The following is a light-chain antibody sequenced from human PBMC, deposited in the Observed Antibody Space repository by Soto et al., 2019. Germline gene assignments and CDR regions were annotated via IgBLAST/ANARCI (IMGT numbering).Light chain of an antibody. Sequence: EIVMTQSPATLSVSPGERSTLSCRASQSVSSYLAWYQQKPGQXPRXXIYGASTRATGLPARFSGSGSGTELTITISGLQSEDFEVYYCQQYNDWPITFGQGTRLEI. CDR2: GAS. J-gene: IGKJ5*01. CDR1: QSVSSY. V-gene: IGKV3-15*01. CDR3: QQYNDWPIT.